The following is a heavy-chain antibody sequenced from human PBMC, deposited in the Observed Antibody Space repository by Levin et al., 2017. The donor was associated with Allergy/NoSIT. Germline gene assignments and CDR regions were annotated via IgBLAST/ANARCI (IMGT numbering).Heavy chain of an antibody. Sequence: PGESLKISCTASGFTFSNYAMSWVRQAPGKGLEWVSGIIFSGDSTYYADSVKGRFTLSRDNPKNPLYLHMNSLRAEDPAVYYCAKDISEHTGPLTTVNYVRDYWGQGTLVTVSS. CDR3: AKDISEHTGPLTTVNYVRDY. J-gene: IGHJ4*02. CDR1: GFTFSNYA. V-gene: IGHV3-23*01. CDR2: IIFSGDST. D-gene: IGHD4-17*01.